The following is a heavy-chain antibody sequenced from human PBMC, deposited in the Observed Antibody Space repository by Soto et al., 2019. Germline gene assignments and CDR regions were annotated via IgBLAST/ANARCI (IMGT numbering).Heavy chain of an antibody. D-gene: IGHD6-6*01. CDR2: IYYSGSS. CDR3: ARYPRAARPYPFDY. CDR1: GGSISSSNYY. Sequence: PSETLFLTCTVSGGSISSSNYYWGWIRQPPGKGLEWIGSIYYSGSSYYNPSLKSRVTISVDTSKNQFSLKLTSVTAADTAVYYCARYPRAARPYPFDYWGQGTLVTVSS. V-gene: IGHV4-39*01. J-gene: IGHJ4*02.